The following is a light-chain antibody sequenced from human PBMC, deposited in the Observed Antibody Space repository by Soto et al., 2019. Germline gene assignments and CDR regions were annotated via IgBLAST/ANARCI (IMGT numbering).Light chain of an antibody. V-gene: IGLV2-14*01. J-gene: IGLJ2*01. Sequence: QSVLTQPASVSGSPGQSITISCTGTSSDVGGYNFVPWYQQHPGKAPKLMIYDVTNRPSGVSNRFSGSKSGNAASLTISGLRAEDEADYYCSSYTSSTTLDVVFGGGTQLTVL. CDR1: SSDVGGYNF. CDR3: SSYTSSTTLDVV. CDR2: DVT.